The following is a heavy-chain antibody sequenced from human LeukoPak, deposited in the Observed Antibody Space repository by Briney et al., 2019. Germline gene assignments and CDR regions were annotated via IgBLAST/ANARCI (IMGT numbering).Heavy chain of an antibody. J-gene: IGHJ3*02. CDR1: GGSISSYY. Sequence: KTSETLSLTCTVSGGSISSYYWSWIRQPPGKGLEWIGYIYYSGSTNYNPSLKSRVTISVDTSKNQFSLKLSSVTAADTAVYYCARSTTVVTLSGPRDAFDIWGQGTMVTVSS. V-gene: IGHV4-59*01. D-gene: IGHD4-23*01. CDR3: ARSTTVVTLSGPRDAFDI. CDR2: IYYSGST.